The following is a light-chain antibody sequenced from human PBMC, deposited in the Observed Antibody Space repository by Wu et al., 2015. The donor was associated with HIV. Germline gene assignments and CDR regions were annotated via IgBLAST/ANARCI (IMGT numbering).Light chain of an antibody. CDR1: QSVTLT. CDR2: CI. Sequence: FCRASQSVTLTLAWYQQRPGHGSQAPHLCCIHQGHWCPSQVHGSGSGTDFTLTISSLEPEDFAVYYCQQRSNWPPIYTFGQGTKLEIK. V-gene: IGKV3-11*01. J-gene: IGKJ2*01. CDR3: QQRSNWPPIYT.